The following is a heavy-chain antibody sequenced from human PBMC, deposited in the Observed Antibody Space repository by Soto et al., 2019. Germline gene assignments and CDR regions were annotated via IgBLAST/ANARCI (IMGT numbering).Heavy chain of an antibody. CDR2: IIPIFGTA. D-gene: IGHD6-6*01. CDR3: ARGVARPLNWFDP. V-gene: IGHV1-69*13. Sequence: SVKVSCKASGGTFSSYAISWLRQAPGQGLEWMGGIIPIFGTANYAQKFQGRVTITADASTSTAYMELSSLRSEDTAVYYCARGVARPLNWFDPWGQGTLVTVSS. J-gene: IGHJ5*02. CDR1: GGTFSSYA.